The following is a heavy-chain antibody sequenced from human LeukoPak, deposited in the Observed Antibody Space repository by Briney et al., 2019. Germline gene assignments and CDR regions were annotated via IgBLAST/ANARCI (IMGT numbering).Heavy chain of an antibody. J-gene: IGHJ4*02. Sequence: GGSLRLSCAASGFTFSSYGMQWVRQAPGKGREGVAVIWYDGSNKYYADSVKGRFTISRDNSKNTLYLQMSSLRAEDTAVYYCARRAYGDYDNYFDYWGQGTLVTVSS. CDR2: IWYDGSNK. V-gene: IGHV3-33*01. CDR3: ARRAYGDYDNYFDY. D-gene: IGHD4-17*01. CDR1: GFTFSSYG.